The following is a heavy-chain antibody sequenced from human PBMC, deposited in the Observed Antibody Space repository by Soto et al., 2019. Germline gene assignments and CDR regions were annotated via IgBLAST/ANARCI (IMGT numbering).Heavy chain of an antibody. Sequence: ASVKVSCKASGYTFTSYGISWVRQAPGQGLEWMGWISAYDGNTNYAQKLQGRVTMTTDTSTSTAYMELRSLRSDDTAVYYCARDLAVAGPVDYWGQGTLVTVSS. CDR2: ISAYDGNT. CDR1: GYTFTSYG. D-gene: IGHD6-19*01. J-gene: IGHJ4*02. CDR3: ARDLAVAGPVDY. V-gene: IGHV1-18*04.